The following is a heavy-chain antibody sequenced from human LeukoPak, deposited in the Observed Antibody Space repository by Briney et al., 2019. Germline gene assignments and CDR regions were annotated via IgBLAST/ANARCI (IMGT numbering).Heavy chain of an antibody. J-gene: IGHJ4*02. CDR2: ISYDGSNK. D-gene: IGHD3-10*01. CDR3: AKSPPYYGSGSPFDY. V-gene: IGHV3-30-3*02. CDR1: GFTFSSYA. Sequence: GSLRLSCAASGFTFSSYAMHWVRQAPGKGLEWVAVISYDGSNKYYADSVKGRFTISRDNSKNTLYLQMNSLRAEDTAVYYCAKSPPYYGSGSPFDYWGQGTLVTVSS.